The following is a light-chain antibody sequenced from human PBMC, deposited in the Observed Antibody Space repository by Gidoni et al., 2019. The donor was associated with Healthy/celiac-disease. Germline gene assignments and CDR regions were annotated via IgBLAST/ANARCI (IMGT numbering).Light chain of an antibody. CDR3: QQRSNWPPT. V-gene: IGKV3-11*01. CDR2: DAS. CDR1: QSVSSY. Sequence: EIVLTQYPATLSLSPGERATLSCRASQSVSSYLAWYQQKPGQAPRRLIYDASNMHTGIPARFSGSGSGTDFTLTISSLEPEDFAVYYCQQRSNWPPTFGQGTRLEIK. J-gene: IGKJ5*01.